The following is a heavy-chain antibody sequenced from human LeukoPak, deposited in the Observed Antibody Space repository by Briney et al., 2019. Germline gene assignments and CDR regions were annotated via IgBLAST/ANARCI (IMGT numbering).Heavy chain of an antibody. CDR2: IYPGDSDT. V-gene: IGHV5-51*01. CDR3: ARPVLGAHARAPAFDI. CDR1: GYSFTSYW. Sequence: GESLQISCKGSGYSFTSYWIGWVRQLPGKGLEWMGIIYPGDSDTRYSPPFQGQVTISADKSISTAYLQWSSLKASDTAMYYCARPVLGAHARAPAFDIWGQGTMVTVSS. J-gene: IGHJ3*02. D-gene: IGHD1-26*01.